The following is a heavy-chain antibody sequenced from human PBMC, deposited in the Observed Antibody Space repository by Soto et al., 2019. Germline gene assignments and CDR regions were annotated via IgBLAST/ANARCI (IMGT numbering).Heavy chain of an antibody. CDR3: ARDGRGLWFGEFNSYYYYMDV. CDR2: IYSGGST. D-gene: IGHD3-10*01. CDR1: GFTVSSNY. J-gene: IGHJ6*03. Sequence: GGSLRLSCAASGFTVSSNYMSWVRQAPGKGLEWVSVIYSGGSTYYADSVKGRFTISRHNSKNTLYLQMNSLRAEDTAVYYCARDGRGLWFGEFNSYYYYMDVWGKGTTVTVSS. V-gene: IGHV3-53*04.